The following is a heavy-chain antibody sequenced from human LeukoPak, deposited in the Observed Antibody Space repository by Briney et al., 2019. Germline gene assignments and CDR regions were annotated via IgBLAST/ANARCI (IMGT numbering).Heavy chain of an antibody. CDR2: ISYSGST. D-gene: IGHD6-19*01. J-gene: IGHJ4*02. CDR3: ARDNSGWLVNFDY. V-gene: IGHV4-59*01. CDR1: GGSISNNY. Sequence: SETLSLTCTVSGGSISNNYWSWIRQPPGKGLEWIGCISYSGSTNYNPSLKSRVTISVDTSKNQFSLKLSSVTAADTAVYYCARDNSGWLVNFDYWGQGTLVTVSS.